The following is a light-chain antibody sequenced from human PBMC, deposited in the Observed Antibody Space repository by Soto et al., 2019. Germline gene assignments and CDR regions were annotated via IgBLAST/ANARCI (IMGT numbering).Light chain of an antibody. J-gene: IGKJ4*01. CDR3: QQYNSWPLT. V-gene: IGKV3-15*01. CDR2: SAS. Sequence: EIVMTQSPATLSVSPGEGATLSCRASQSVSSNLAWYQQKPGQAPRLLIYSASTRATGIPASFSGSGSGTEFTLPISSLQSEDFAVYYCQQYNSWPLTFGGGTKVEIK. CDR1: QSVSSN.